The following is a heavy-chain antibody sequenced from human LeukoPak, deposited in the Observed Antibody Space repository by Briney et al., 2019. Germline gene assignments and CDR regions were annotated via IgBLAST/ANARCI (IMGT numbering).Heavy chain of an antibody. V-gene: IGHV3-15*07. CDR2: IKSKTDGGTT. J-gene: IGHJ4*02. CDR3: TTLTTVTNFDY. D-gene: IGHD4-17*01. Sequence: GGYLRLSCAASAFTFSSAWMNWVRQAPGKGLEWVGRIKSKTDGGTTDYAAPVKGRFTISRDDSKNTLYLQMNSLKTEDTAVYYCTTLTTVTNFDYWGQGTLVTVSS. CDR1: AFTFSSAW.